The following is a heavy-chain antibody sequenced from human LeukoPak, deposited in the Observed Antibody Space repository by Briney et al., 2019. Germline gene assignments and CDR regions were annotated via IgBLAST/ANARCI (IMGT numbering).Heavy chain of an antibody. CDR3: ARDTIPPRNATEQKTGTYY. CDR2: IYYSGST. D-gene: IGHD7-27*01. Sequence: PSETLSLTCTVSAGSISSYYWSWIRQPPGKGLEWIGYIYYSGSTNYNPSLKSRVTMSVDTSKNQFSLRLTSVTAADTALYYCARDTIPPRNATEQKTGTYYWGQGTLVTVSS. J-gene: IGHJ4*02. CDR1: AGSISSYY. V-gene: IGHV4-59*04.